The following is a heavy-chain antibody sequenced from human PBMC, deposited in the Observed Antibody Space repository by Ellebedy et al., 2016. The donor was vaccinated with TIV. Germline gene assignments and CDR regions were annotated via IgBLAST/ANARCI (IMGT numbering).Heavy chain of an antibody. J-gene: IGHJ5*02. CDR1: GGSLSGYY. Sequence: MPGGSLRLSCAIYGGSLSGYYWSWIRQPPGKGLEWIGEINHGGSTNYSPSLKSRVTISADTSKNQFSLSLSSVTAADTAVYYCARNGYGDNDGYWFDPWGQGTLVTVSS. V-gene: IGHV4-34*01. D-gene: IGHD4-17*01. CDR3: ARNGYGDNDGYWFDP. CDR2: INHGGST.